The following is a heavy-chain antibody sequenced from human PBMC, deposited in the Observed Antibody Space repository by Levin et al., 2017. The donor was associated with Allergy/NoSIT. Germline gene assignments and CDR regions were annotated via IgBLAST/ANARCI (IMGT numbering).Heavy chain of an antibody. CDR1: GVASRRRRDD. CDR2: IYYSAST. J-gene: IGHJ4*02. V-gene: IGHV4-39*01. Sequence: SETLSLTCTAAGVASRRRRDDGGGSREHPGKGLEWIGSIYYSASTYYNPSIKSRGTMSVDTSKNQFSLKLSFVTAAETAVYYCATLRPTSPGELLQYYFDSWVQGTLVTVSS. CDR3: ATLRPTSPGELLQYYFDS. D-gene: IGHD3-10*01.